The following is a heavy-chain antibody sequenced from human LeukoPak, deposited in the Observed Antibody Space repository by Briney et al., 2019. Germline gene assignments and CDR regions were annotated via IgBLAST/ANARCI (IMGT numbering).Heavy chain of an antibody. J-gene: IGHJ5*02. CDR1: EFSVGSNY. V-gene: IGHV3-66*01. Sequence: GGSLRLSCAASEFSVGSNYMTWVRQAPGKGLEWVSLIYSGGSTYYADSVKGRFTISRDNAKNSLYLQMNSLRAEDTAVYYCASRSIHCSGGSCFPWGQGTLVTVSS. CDR3: ASRSIHCSGGSCFP. D-gene: IGHD2-15*01. CDR2: IYSGGST.